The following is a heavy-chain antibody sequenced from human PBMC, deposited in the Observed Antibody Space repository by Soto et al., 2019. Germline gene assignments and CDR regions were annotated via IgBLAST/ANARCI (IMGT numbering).Heavy chain of an antibody. CDR2: ITQEGSEK. Sequence: PGGSLRLSCAASGFTCSSYWMSWVRQAPGKGLEWVANITQEGSEKYYVDSVKGRFTISRDNAKNSLYLQMNSLRAEDTAVYYCARDESRPGTGYYYGMDVWGQGTTVTVSS. D-gene: IGHD1-1*01. J-gene: IGHJ6*02. CDR3: ARDESRPGTGYYYGMDV. V-gene: IGHV3-7*01. CDR1: GFTCSSYW.